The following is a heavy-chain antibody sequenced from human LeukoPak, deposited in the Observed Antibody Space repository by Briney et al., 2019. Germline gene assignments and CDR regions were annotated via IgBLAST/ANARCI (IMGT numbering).Heavy chain of an antibody. CDR2: ISYDGSNK. J-gene: IGHJ3*02. V-gene: IGHV3-30-3*01. CDR1: GFTFSSYA. D-gene: IGHD6-19*01. Sequence: PGRSLRLSCAASGFTFSSYAMHWVRQAPGKGLEWVAVISYDGSNKYYADSVKGRFTISRDNAKNSLYLQMNSLRAEDTALYYCAKDRRISSGPSLGDAFDIWGQGTMVTVSS. CDR3: AKDRRISSGPSLGDAFDI.